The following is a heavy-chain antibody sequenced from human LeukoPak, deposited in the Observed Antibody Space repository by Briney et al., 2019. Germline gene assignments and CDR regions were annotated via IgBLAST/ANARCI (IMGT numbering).Heavy chain of an antibody. CDR1: GFTFSAYS. CDR3: TRVMFGGVTALDY. V-gene: IGHV3-21*04. Sequence: SGGSLRLSCAASGFTFSAYSINWVRQAPGKGPEWVSSISSTSEFIHYADSVKGRFTISRDNAKNSLFLQMNSLRAEDTAVYYCTRVMFGGVTALDYWGQGTLVTVAS. J-gene: IGHJ4*02. D-gene: IGHD3-16*01. CDR2: ISSTSEFI.